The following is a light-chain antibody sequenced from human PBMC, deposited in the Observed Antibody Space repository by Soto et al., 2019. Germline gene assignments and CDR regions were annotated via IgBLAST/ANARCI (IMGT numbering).Light chain of an antibody. CDR1: QSISSW. CDR3: QQYNSNPLT. J-gene: IGKJ4*01. Sequence: DLQMTQSPSTLSASVGDRVTITCRASQSISSWLAWYQQKPGKAPKLLIYKASSLESGVPSRFSGSGSGTKFTLTLSSLQPDDFATYSCQQYNSNPLTFGGGTKVEIK. CDR2: KAS. V-gene: IGKV1-5*03.